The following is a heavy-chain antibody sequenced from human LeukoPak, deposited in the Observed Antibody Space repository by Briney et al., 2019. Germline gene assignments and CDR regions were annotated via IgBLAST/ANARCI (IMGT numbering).Heavy chain of an antibody. CDR2: ISGSGSST. Sequence: GGSLRLSCEASGFTFSNYAMNWVRQAPGKGLEWVSVISGSGSSTYYAESVKGRFTISRDNSKNTLYLQMNSLRVEDTAVYYCAKSRLLRYYFDSWGQGTLVTVSS. V-gene: IGHV3-23*01. CDR1: GFTFSNYA. CDR3: AKSRLLRYYFDS. J-gene: IGHJ4*02. D-gene: IGHD4-23*01.